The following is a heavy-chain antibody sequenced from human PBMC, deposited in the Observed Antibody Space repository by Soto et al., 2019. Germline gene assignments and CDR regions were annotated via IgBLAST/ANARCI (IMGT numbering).Heavy chain of an antibody. CDR1: GFSFGSGEYY. D-gene: IGHD1-1*01. Sequence: PAATXSLTCSFSGFSFGSGEYYWHWLRQPPGKFLEYIGYIYYTGSTYYNPSLKSLFTLSLDTSENQFSLKLSSVTAADTAVYFCDWRTSTSNYHGLDVWGQGTTVTVSS. V-gene: IGHV4-30-4*01. CDR3: DWRTSTSNYHGLDV. J-gene: IGHJ6*02. CDR2: IYYTGST.